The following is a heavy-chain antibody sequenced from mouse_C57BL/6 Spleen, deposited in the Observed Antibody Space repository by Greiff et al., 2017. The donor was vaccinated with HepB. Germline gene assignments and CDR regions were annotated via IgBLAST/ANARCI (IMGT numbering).Heavy chain of an antibody. CDR2: IYPGDGDT. D-gene: IGHD4-1*01. CDR3: ARDNVWVLFDY. Sequence: QVQLQQPGAELVKPGASVKLSCKASGYAFSSSWMNWVKQRPGKGLEWIGRIYPGDGDTNYNGKFKGKATLTADKSSSTAYMQLSSLTSEDSAVYFCARDNVWVLFDYWGQGTTLTVSS. V-gene: IGHV1-82*01. CDR1: GYAFSSSW. J-gene: IGHJ2*01.